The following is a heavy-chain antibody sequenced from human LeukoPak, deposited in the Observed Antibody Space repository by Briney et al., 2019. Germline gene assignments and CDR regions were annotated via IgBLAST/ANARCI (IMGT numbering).Heavy chain of an antibody. V-gene: IGHV3-30*03. CDR2: ISYDGSNK. CDR3: ASATIFGVVIYY. Sequence: GGSLRLSCAASGFTFSSYGMHWVRQAPGKGLEWVAVISYDGSNKYYADSVKGRFTISRDNSKNTLYLQMNSLRAEDTAVYYCASATIFGVVIYYWGQGTLVTVSS. D-gene: IGHD3-3*01. CDR1: GFTFSSYG. J-gene: IGHJ4*02.